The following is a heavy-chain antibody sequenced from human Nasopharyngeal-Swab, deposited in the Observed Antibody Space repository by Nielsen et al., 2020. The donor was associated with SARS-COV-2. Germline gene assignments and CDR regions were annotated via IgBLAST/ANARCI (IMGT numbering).Heavy chain of an antibody. CDR2: ISAYNGNT. Sequence: ASVKVSCKASGYTFTSYGISWVRQAPGQGLEWMGWISAYNGNTNYAQKFQGRVTMTEDTSTDTVYMELSSLRSEDTAVYYCAGGSSNRYYFDYWGQGTLVTVSS. CDR3: AGGSSNRYYFDY. D-gene: IGHD2-2*01. CDR1: GYTFTSYG. J-gene: IGHJ4*02. V-gene: IGHV1-18*01.